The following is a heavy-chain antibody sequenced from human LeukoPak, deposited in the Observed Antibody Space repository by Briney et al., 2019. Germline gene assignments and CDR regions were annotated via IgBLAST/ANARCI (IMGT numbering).Heavy chain of an antibody. CDR1: GFTFSNYW. J-gene: IGHJ4*02. V-gene: IGHV3-7*01. Sequence: GGSLRLSCAASGFTFSNYWMSWVRQAPGKGLEWVANIKQDGSEKYYVDSVKGRFTISRASAKNSLYLQMNSLRAEDTAVYYCAREVRGVIIRNPRFDYWGQGTLVTVSP. D-gene: IGHD3-10*01. CDR3: AREVRGVIIRNPRFDY. CDR2: IKQDGSEK.